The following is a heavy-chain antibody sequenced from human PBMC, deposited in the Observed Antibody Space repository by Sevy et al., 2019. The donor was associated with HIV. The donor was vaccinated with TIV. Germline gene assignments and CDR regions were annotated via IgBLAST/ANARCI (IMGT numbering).Heavy chain of an antibody. J-gene: IGHJ6*02. D-gene: IGHD1-7*01. CDR3: AKDKYPISITGTTGYYYYYYGMDV. V-gene: IGHV3-23*01. Sequence: GGSLRLSCAASGFTFSSYAMSWVRQAPGKGLEWVSAISGSGGSTYYADSVKGRFTISRDNSKNTLYLQMNSLRAEDTAVYYCAKDKYPISITGTTGYYYYYYGMDVWGQGTTVTVSS. CDR2: ISGSGGST. CDR1: GFTFSSYA.